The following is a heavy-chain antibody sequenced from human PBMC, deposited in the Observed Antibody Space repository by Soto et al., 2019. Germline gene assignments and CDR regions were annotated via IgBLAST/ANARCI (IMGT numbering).Heavy chain of an antibody. J-gene: IGHJ4*02. Sequence: QVQLQQWGAGLLKPSETLSLTCAVYGGSFSGYYWSWIRQPPGKGLEWIGEINHSGSTNYNPSLKGRVTISVDTSKNQFSLKLSSVTAADTAVYYCARGEGYCSSTSCYFYFDYWGQGTLVTVSS. V-gene: IGHV4-34*01. D-gene: IGHD2-2*01. CDR1: GGSFSGYY. CDR2: INHSGST. CDR3: ARGEGYCSSTSCYFYFDY.